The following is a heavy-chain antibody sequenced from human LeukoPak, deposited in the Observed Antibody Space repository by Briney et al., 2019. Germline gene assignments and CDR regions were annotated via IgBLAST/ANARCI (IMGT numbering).Heavy chain of an antibody. CDR1: GGTFSSYA. CDR3: ARALLLIAARRSEDYYYYGMDV. D-gene: IGHD6-6*01. Sequence: WASVKVSCKASGGTFSSYAISWVRQAPGQGLEWMGRIIPIFGIANYAQKFQGRVTITADKSTSTAYMELSSLRSEDTAVYYCARALLLIAARRSEDYYYYGMDVWGQGTTVTVSS. CDR2: IIPIFGIA. V-gene: IGHV1-69*04. J-gene: IGHJ6*02.